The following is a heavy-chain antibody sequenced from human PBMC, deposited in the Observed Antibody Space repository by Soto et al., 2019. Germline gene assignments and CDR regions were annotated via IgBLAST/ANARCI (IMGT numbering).Heavy chain of an antibody. CDR2: TRNKANSYTT. D-gene: IGHD4-17*01. CDR1: GFTFSDHY. J-gene: IGHJ6*02. V-gene: IGHV3-72*01. Sequence: EVQLVESGGGLVQPGGSLRLSCAASGFTFSDHYMDWVRQAPGKGLEWVGRTRNKANSYTTEYAASVKGRFTITRDDSKKSLYLQMNRLKTQDTAVYYCASQTVTTWDYYYYYGMDVWGQGTTVTVSS. CDR3: ASQTVTTWDYYYYYGMDV.